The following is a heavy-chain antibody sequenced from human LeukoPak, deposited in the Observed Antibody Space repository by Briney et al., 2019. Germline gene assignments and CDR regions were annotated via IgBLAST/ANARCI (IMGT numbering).Heavy chain of an antibody. V-gene: IGHV3-30-3*01. CDR1: GFTFSSYA. CDR2: IAYDGGNK. CDR3: ARDSSPWYYYDRSGSNGFDP. Sequence: QPGGSLRLSCAASGFTFSSYAIHWVRQAPGKGLEWVAVIAYDGGNKYYADSVKGRFTISRDNSKNTLFLQMNCLRAEDTAVYYCARDSSPWYYYDRSGSNGFDPWGQGTLVTVSS. D-gene: IGHD3-22*01. J-gene: IGHJ5*02.